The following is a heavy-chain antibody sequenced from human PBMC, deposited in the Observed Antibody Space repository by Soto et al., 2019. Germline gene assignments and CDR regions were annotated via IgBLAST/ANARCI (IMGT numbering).Heavy chain of an antibody. Sequence: QVQLVESGGGVVQPGRSLRLSCAASGFTFSSYGMHWVRQAPGKGLEWVAVISYDGSNKYYADSVKGRFTISRDNSKNTLYLQMNSLRAEDTAVYYCAKGLKLYYYYYGMDVWGQGTTVTVSS. CDR2: ISYDGSNK. CDR1: GFTFSSYG. V-gene: IGHV3-30*18. J-gene: IGHJ6*02. CDR3: AKGLKLYYYYYGMDV.